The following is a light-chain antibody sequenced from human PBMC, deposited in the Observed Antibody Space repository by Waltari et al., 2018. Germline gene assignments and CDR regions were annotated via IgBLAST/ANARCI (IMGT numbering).Light chain of an antibody. J-gene: IGKJ1*01. CDR3: QRYSDSPRT. V-gene: IGKV3-20*01. Sequence: ENVLTQSPGTLSLSPGERATLSCRASQSVTSNYLAWYQQKPGQAPRLLIDGASPRATGLPDRFSGSGSWTHVTLTVCRLWPEDCALYFCQRYSDSPRTFGQGTKVEIK. CDR2: GAS. CDR1: QSVTSNY.